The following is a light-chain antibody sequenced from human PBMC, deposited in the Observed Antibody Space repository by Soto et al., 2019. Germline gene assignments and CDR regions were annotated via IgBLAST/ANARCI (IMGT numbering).Light chain of an antibody. CDR2: GAS. J-gene: IGKJ5*01. Sequence: EFVLTHSPGTLSLSPWEIATLSCRASQSVGSNLAWYQHKPGQAPRLLIYGASTRATGIPARFSGSGSGTEFTLTISSLQSEDFAVYYCQQYNNWPPITFGQGTRLEIK. CDR3: QQYNNWPPIT. CDR1: QSVGSN. V-gene: IGKV3-15*01.